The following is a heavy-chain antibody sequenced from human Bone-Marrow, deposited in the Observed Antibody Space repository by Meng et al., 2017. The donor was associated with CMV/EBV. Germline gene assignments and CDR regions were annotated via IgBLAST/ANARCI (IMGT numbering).Heavy chain of an antibody. D-gene: IGHD3-3*01. CDR1: GYTFTGYY. V-gene: IGHV1-2*02. Sequence: ASVKVSCKASGYTFTGYYMHWVRQAPGQGLEWMGWINPNSGGTNYAQKFQGRVTMTRDTSISTAYLQWSSLKASDTAMYYCARQFGVPTAWFDPWGQGTLVTVSS. J-gene: IGHJ5*02. CDR2: INPNSGGT. CDR3: ARQFGVPTAWFDP.